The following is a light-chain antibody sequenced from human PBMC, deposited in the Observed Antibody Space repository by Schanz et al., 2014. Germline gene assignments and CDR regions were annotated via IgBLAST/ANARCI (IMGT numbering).Light chain of an antibody. Sequence: QSALTQPPSASGSPGQSVTISCTGTSSDVGGYNFVSWYQQIPGKAPKLMIYKVTQRPSGVPDRFSGSKSGNTASLTVSGLQAEDEADYYCSSYGGSHNYVFGTGTKLTVL. CDR3: SSYGGSHNYV. J-gene: IGLJ1*01. CDR1: SSDVGGYNF. V-gene: IGLV2-8*01. CDR2: KVT.